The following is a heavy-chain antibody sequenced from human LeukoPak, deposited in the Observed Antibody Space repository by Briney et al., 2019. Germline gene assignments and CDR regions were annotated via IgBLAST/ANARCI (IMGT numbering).Heavy chain of an antibody. D-gene: IGHD2-2*01. J-gene: IGHJ4*02. CDR3: ARGYCSSTSCSFDY. CDR2: INHSGST. Sequence: SETLSLTCAVYGGSFSGYYWSWIRQPPGKGLEWIGEINHSGSTNYNPSLKSRVTISVDRSKNQFSLKLSSVTAADTAVYYCARGYCSSTSCSFDYWGQGTLVTVSS. V-gene: IGHV4-34*01. CDR1: GGSFSGYY.